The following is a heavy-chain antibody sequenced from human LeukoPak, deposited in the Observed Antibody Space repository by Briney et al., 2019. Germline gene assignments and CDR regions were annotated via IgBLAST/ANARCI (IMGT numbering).Heavy chain of an antibody. CDR2: IYYSGST. V-gene: IGHV4-59*01. CDR1: GGSISSYY. J-gene: IGHJ3*02. D-gene: IGHD3-22*01. CDR3: ARSEVSPTYYYDSSGYPQTVGAFDI. Sequence: SETLSLTCTVSGGSISSYYWSWIRQPPGKGLEWIGYIYYSGSTNYNPSLKSRVTISVDTSKNQFSLKLSSVTAADTAVYYCARSEVSPTYYYDSSGYPQTVGAFDIWGQGTMVTVSS.